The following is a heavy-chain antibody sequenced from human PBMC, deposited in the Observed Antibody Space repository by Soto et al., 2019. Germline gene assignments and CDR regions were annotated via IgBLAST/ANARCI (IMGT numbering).Heavy chain of an antibody. J-gene: IGHJ4*02. D-gene: IGHD5-18*01. CDR1: GGTFSSYT. V-gene: IGHV1-69*04. CDR2: IIPILGIA. CDR3: ARENGYSYGPKMYYFAY. Sequence: SVKVSCKASGGTFSSYTISWVRQAPGQGLEWMGRIIPILGIANYAQKFQGRVTITADKSTSTAYMELSSLRSEDTAVYYCARENGYSYGPKMYYFAYWGQGTLVTVSS.